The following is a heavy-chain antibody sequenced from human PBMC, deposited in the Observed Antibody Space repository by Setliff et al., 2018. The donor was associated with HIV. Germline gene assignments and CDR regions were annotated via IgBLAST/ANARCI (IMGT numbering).Heavy chain of an antibody. Sequence: GESLRLSCEASEFTFSSYEMNWVRQAPGKGLEWVSYISGSGSTIYYADSVKGRFTIFRDNAKNSLYLQLNSLRAEDSAVYYCARLSPPDDYGDLGGIDYWGQGTLVTVSS. J-gene: IGHJ4*02. CDR1: EFTFSSYE. CDR3: ARLSPPDDYGDLGGIDY. V-gene: IGHV3-48*03. D-gene: IGHD4-17*01. CDR2: ISGSGSTI.